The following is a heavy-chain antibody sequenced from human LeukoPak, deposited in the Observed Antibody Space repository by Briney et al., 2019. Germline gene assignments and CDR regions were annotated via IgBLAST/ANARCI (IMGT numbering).Heavy chain of an antibody. J-gene: IGHJ4*02. Sequence: GGSLRLSCAASGFTFSSYGMHWVRQAPGKGLEWVAVISHDGSNTYYADSVKGRFTISRDNAKNTLYLQMNSLRAEDTAVYYCICSNPTSDYWGQGTLVTVSS. V-gene: IGHV3-30*03. CDR2: ISHDGSNT. CDR1: GFTFSSYG. CDR3: ICSNPTSDY. D-gene: IGHD3-10*02.